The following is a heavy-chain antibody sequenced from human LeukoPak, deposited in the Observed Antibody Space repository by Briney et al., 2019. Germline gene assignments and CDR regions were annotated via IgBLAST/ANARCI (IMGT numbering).Heavy chain of an antibody. CDR1: GFTLSSYR. J-gene: IGHJ3*02. CDR3: ASYTATADASDI. CDR2: ISSNGSTI. Sequence: GGSLRLSWAASGFTLSSYRVKWVRQAPGEGLEWVSHISSNGSTIYYAASVKGRFSVSRDNAKTSLYLQMNSLRAEDTAVYYCASYTATADASDIWGQGTMVTVSS. V-gene: IGHV3-48*01.